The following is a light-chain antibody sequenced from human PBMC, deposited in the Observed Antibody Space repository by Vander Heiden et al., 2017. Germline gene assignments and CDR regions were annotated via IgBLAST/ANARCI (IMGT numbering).Light chain of an antibody. J-gene: IGKJ3*01. CDR3: QQSYSGFT. V-gene: IGKV1-39*01. CDR1: QSINSN. Sequence: DIQMTQSPSSLSASVGDRVTITCRASQSINSNLNWYQQRPGKGPKLLIYAAFSLQSGVPSRFSGSGSGTDFTLTISSLQPEDLGTYYWQQSYSGFTFGHGTKVHIK. CDR2: AAF.